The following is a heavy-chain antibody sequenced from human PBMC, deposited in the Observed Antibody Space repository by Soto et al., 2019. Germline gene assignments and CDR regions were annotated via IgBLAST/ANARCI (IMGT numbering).Heavy chain of an antibody. J-gene: IGHJ6*04. V-gene: IGHV1-69*01. CDR2: IIPIFGTA. CDR3: ARVGYDILAGYYTHDYYYGMAV. CDR1: VWAFSRDP. Sequence: KRARKSAVWAFSRDPSSWRLQKPEQGLEWMGGIIPIFGTANYAQKFQGRVTITADESTSTAYMELSSLRSEDTAVYYCARVGYDILAGYYTHDYYYGMAVRGKRTTVTVSS. D-gene: IGHD3-9*01.